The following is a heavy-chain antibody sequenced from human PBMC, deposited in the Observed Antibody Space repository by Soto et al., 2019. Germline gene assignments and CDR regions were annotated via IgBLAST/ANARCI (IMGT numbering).Heavy chain of an antibody. CDR2: ITGSGGTT. Sequence: EVQLLESGGGLVQPGGSLRLSCAASGFTFSSYAMSWVRQAPGKRLEWLSTITGSGGTTYYADSVKGRFTISRDNSKNSLFLQMNSLRADDTAVYFCAKDRGQSFDPWGQGTVVTVSS. CDR3: AKDRGQSFDP. D-gene: IGHD1-26*01. V-gene: IGHV3-23*01. J-gene: IGHJ5*02. CDR1: GFTFSSYA.